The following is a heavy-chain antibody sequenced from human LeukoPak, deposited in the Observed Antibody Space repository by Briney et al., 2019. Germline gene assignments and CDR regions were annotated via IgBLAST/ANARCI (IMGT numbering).Heavy chain of an antibody. D-gene: IGHD2-15*01. Sequence: GGSLRLSCEASGFTVSSNYMSWVRQAPGKGLEWVSVIYGGGSTYYADSVKGRFTISRDNSKNTLYLQMNSLRAEDTAVYFCAKGTYCGGGTCYSGAFDIWGQGTMVTVSS. J-gene: IGHJ3*02. CDR1: GFTVSSNY. V-gene: IGHV3-53*01. CDR2: IYGGGST. CDR3: AKGTYCGGGTCYSGAFDI.